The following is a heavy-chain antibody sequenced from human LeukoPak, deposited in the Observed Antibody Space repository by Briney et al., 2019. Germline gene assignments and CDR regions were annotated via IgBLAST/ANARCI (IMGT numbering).Heavy chain of an antibody. D-gene: IGHD2-15*01. CDR1: GYTFTSYG. J-gene: IGHJ4*02. Sequence: GASVKVSCKASGYTFTSYGISWVRQAPGQGLEWMGWISAYNGNTNYAQKLQGRVTVTTDTSTSTAYMELRSLRSDDTAVYYCARKRLDCSGGSCYWVPDYWGQGTLVTVSS. CDR3: ARKRLDCSGGSCYWVPDY. V-gene: IGHV1-18*01. CDR2: ISAYNGNT.